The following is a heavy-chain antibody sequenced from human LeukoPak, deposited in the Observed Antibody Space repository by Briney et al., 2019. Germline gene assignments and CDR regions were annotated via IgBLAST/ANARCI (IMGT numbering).Heavy chain of an antibody. Sequence: GGSLRLSCSASGFSFNNYSMSWVRQAPGKGLEWVSSISRTSGYLYYADSLKGRFTISRDNSKNTLYLQMNSLRAEDTAVYYCAKGGESSSWLFDYWGQGTLVPVSS. CDR1: GFSFNNYS. CDR3: AKGGESSSWLFDY. D-gene: IGHD6-13*01. V-gene: IGHV3-21*04. J-gene: IGHJ4*02. CDR2: ISRTSGYL.